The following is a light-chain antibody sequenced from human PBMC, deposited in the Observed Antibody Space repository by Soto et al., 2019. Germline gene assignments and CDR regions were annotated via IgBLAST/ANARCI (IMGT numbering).Light chain of an antibody. CDR1: QGISSY. J-gene: IGKJ3*01. V-gene: IGKV1-8*01. CDR3: QQYYSYPRT. CDR2: AAS. Sequence: AIRMTQSPSSLSASTGDRVTITCRASQGISSYLAWYQQKPGKAPKLLIYAASTLQSGVPSRFSGSGSGTDLTLTIRCLQSEDFATYYCQQYYSYPRTFGPGIKVDIK.